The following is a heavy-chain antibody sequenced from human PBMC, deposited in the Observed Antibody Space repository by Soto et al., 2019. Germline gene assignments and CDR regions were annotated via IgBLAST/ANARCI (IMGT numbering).Heavy chain of an antibody. CDR2: ISNDGSIT. CDR3: AKDLTWNQADY. D-gene: IGHD1-1*01. V-gene: IGHV3-74*01. J-gene: IGHJ4*02. Sequence: PGESLKISCEASGFIFSHYWMHWVRQTPGTGLVWVSHISNDGSITHYADSVKGRFTISRDNAKNILYLQMDSLRAEDTAVYYCAKDLTWNQADYWGQGALVTVSS. CDR1: GFIFSHYW.